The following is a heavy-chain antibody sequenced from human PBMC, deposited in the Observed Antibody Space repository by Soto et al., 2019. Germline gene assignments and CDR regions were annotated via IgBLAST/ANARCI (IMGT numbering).Heavy chain of an antibody. CDR1: GFAFSTYG. CDR2: IWYDGSIK. CDR3: ARASGPFDY. D-gene: IGHD5-12*01. J-gene: IGHJ4*02. V-gene: IGHV3-33*01. Sequence: QVQLVESGGGVVQPGRSLRLSCVASGFAFSTYGIHWVRQAPGKGLEWVAVIWYDGSIKYYADSVKGRFTISRDNSKNTVYRQMNSLRADDTAVYYCARASGPFDYWGQGTQVTVSS.